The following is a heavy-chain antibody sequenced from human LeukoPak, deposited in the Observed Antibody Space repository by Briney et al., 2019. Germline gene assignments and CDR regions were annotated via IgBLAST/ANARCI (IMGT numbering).Heavy chain of an antibody. V-gene: IGHV3-9*01. CDR3: AKDMSGTAMAYYFDY. Sequence: GGPLRLSCAASGFTFDDYAMHWVRQAPGKGLEWVSGISWNSGSIGYADSVKGRFTISRDNAKNSLYLQMNSLRAEDTALYYCAKDMSGTAMAYYFDYWGQGTLVTVSS. CDR2: ISWNSGSI. J-gene: IGHJ4*02. CDR1: GFTFDDYA. D-gene: IGHD5-18*01.